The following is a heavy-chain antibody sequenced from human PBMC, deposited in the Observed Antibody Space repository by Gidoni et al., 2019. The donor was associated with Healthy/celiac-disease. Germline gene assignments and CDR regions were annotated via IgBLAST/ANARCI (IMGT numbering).Heavy chain of an antibody. CDR1: GFTFSSYS. Sequence: EVQLVESGGGLVKPGGSLRLSCAASGFTFSSYSMNWVRQAPGKGLEWVSSISSSSSYIYYADSVKGRFTISRDNAKNSLYLKMNSLRAEDTAVYYCAREFSGSYYDYWGQGTLVTVSS. CDR2: ISSSSSYI. CDR3: AREFSGSYYDY. D-gene: IGHD1-26*01. J-gene: IGHJ4*02. V-gene: IGHV3-21*01.